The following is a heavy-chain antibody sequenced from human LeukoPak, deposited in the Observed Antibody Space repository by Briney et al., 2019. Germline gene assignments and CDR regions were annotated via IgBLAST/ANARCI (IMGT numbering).Heavy chain of an antibody. Sequence: SVKVSCKASGGTFSSYAISWVRQAPGQGLEWMGGIIPIFGTANYAQKFQGRVTITADESTSTAYMELSSLRSEDTAVYYCARDGVGTAKDDAFDIWGQGTMVTVSS. CDR3: ARDGVGTAKDDAFDI. CDR2: IIPIFGTA. V-gene: IGHV1-69*13. D-gene: IGHD5-18*01. CDR1: GGTFSSYA. J-gene: IGHJ3*02.